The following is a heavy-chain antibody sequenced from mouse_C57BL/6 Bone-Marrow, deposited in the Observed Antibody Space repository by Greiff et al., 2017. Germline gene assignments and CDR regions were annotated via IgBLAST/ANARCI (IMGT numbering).Heavy chain of an antibody. CDR1: GYTFTDYN. V-gene: IGHV1-18*01. Sequence: EVQLQQSGPELVKPGASVKIPCKASGYTFTDYNMDWVKQSHGKSLEWIGDINPNNGGTIYNQKFKGKATLTVDKSSSTAYMELRSLTSEDTAVYYCARRGGGYYAMDYWGQGTSVTVSS. CDR2: INPNNGGT. CDR3: ARRGGGYYAMDY. D-gene: IGHD1-1*02. J-gene: IGHJ4*01.